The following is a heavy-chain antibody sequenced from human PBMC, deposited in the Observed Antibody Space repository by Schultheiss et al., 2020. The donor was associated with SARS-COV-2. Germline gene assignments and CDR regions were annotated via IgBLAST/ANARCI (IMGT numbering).Heavy chain of an antibody. J-gene: IGHJ3*02. Sequence: SETLSLTCTVSGGSINSYYMSWTRQPAGKGLEWIGRIYSSGNTHYSPSLRSRVTVAVDASKNQLTLKLRSVTAADTAVYYCAREIMISRAYRAFDIWGQGTMVTVSS. D-gene: IGHD3-16*01. CDR1: GGSINSYY. V-gene: IGHV4-4*07. CDR2: IYSSGNT. CDR3: AREIMISRAYRAFDI.